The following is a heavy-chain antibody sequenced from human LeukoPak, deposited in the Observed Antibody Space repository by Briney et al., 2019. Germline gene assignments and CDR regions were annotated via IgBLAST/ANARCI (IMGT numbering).Heavy chain of an antibody. J-gene: IGHJ6*02. CDR1: GFSFNNYA. D-gene: IGHD4-17*01. V-gene: IGHV3-23*01. Sequence: PGGSLRLSCAASGFSFNNYAMTWVRQAPGKGLQWVSAISGGGGFTFYADSVKGRFTISRDNSKNTLYLQMNSLRAEDTAIYYCAKSPLPDYGDRTYFYYGMDVWGQGTTVTVSS. CDR2: ISGGGGFT. CDR3: AKSPLPDYGDRTYFYYGMDV.